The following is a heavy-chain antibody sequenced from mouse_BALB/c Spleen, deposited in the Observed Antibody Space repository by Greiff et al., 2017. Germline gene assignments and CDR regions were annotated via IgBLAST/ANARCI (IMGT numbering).Heavy chain of an antibody. CDR2: ISSGSSTI. CDR3: ARIYYYGSSYELSAMDY. Sequence: EVKLEESGGGLVQPGGSRKLSCAASGFTFSSFGMHWVRQAPEKGLEWVAYISSGSSTIYYADTVKGRFTISRDNPKNTLFLQMTSLRSEDTAMYYCARIYYYGSSYELSAMDYWGQGTSVTVSS. V-gene: IGHV5-17*02. D-gene: IGHD1-1*01. J-gene: IGHJ4*01. CDR1: GFTFSSFG.